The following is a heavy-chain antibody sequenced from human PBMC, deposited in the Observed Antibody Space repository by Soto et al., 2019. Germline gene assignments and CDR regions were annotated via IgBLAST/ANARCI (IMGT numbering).Heavy chain of an antibody. Sequence: QVQLVQSGAEVKKPGSSVKVSCKASGGTFSSYAISWVRQAPGQGLEWMGGIIPIFVTANYAPKFQGRVTITAAECTSTAYMELSSLRSEDPAVYYCARTLVWFGEFLAYWGQGTLVTVSS. D-gene: IGHD3-10*01. J-gene: IGHJ4*02. CDR3: ARTLVWFGEFLAY. CDR1: GGTFSSYA. V-gene: IGHV1-69*01. CDR2: IIPIFVTA.